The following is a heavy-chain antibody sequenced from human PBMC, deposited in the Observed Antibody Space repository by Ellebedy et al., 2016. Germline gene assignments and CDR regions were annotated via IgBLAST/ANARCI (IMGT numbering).Heavy chain of an antibody. CDR3: AKDERIAVAGGLVPYDAFDI. J-gene: IGHJ3*02. CDR1: GFTFSSYA. V-gene: IGHV3-23*01. D-gene: IGHD6-19*01. Sequence: GESLKISXAASGFTFSSYAMSWVRQAPGKGLEWVSAISGSGGSTYYADSVKGRFTISRDNSKNTLYLQMNSLRAEDTAVYYCAKDERIAVAGGLVPYDAFDIWGQGTMVTVSS. CDR2: ISGSGGST.